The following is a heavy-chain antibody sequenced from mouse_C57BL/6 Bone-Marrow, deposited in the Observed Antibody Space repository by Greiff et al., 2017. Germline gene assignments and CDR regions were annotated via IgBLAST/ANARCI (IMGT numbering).Heavy chain of an antibody. V-gene: IGHV1-55*01. CDR2: IYPGSGST. D-gene: IGHD2-3*01. Sequence: QVHVKQPGAELVKPGASVKMSCKASGYTFTSYWITWVKQRPGQGLEWIGDIYPGSGSTNYNEKFKSKATLTVDTSSSTAYMQLSSLTSEDSAVYYCARRDDGYLWYFDVWGTGTTVTVSS. J-gene: IGHJ1*03. CDR3: ARRDDGYLWYFDV. CDR1: GYTFTSYW.